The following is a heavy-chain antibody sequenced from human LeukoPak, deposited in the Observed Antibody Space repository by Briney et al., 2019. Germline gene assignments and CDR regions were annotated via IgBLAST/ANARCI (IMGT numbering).Heavy chain of an antibody. CDR1: GFTFSSYA. J-gene: IGHJ4*02. Sequence: GGSLRLSCAASGFTFSSYAMSWVRQAPGKGLEWVSAISGSGGSTYYADSVKGRFTISRDNSKNTLYLQMNSLRAEDTAVYYCARETYYYDSSGYYHYGYFDYWGQGTLVTVSS. D-gene: IGHD3-22*01. CDR3: ARETYYYDSSGYYHYGYFDY. CDR2: ISGSGGST. V-gene: IGHV3-23*01.